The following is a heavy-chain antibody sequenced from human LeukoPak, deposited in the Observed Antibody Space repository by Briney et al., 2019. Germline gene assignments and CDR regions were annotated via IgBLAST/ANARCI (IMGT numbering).Heavy chain of an antibody. CDR3: ARDGATAYGDYSTS. Sequence: GGSLRLSCAASGFPFSHYWIHWVRQAPGKGLEWVSRINNDGTATAYADSVKGRLTISRDNAKNTVYLQMNSLREEDTAVYYCARDGATAYGDYSTSWGQGNLVTVSS. V-gene: IGHV3-74*01. CDR1: GFPFSHYW. J-gene: IGHJ5*02. CDR2: INNDGTAT. D-gene: IGHD4-17*01.